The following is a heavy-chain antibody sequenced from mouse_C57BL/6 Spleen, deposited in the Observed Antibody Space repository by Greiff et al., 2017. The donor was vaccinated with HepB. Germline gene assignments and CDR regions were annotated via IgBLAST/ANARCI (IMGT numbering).Heavy chain of an antibody. CDR2: INPSTGGT. D-gene: IGHD2-1*01. J-gene: IGHJ3*01. CDR3: ARGGYYGNYVFAWFAY. V-gene: IGHV1-42*01. Sequence: DVQLQQSGPELVKPGASVKISCKASGYSFTGYYMNWVKQSPEKSLEWIGEINPSTGGTTYNQKFKAKATLTVDKSSSTAYMQLKSLTSEDSAVYYCARGGYYGNYVFAWFAYWGQGTLVTVSA. CDR1: GYSFTGYY.